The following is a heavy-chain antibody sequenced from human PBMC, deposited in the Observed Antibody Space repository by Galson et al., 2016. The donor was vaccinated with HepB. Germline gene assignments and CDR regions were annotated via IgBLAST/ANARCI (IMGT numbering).Heavy chain of an antibody. CDR2: IYPKDGDT. CDR3: ARRQWPPGFYLYALDV. CDR1: GCTFTSYY. V-gene: IGHV1-46*01. Sequence: SVKVSCKASGCTFTSYYMHWVRQAPGQGLEWMGLIYPKDGDTTYAQQFQDRVTMTRDTSTSTVYMELSSLSSEDTAVYYCARRQWPPGFYLYALDVWGQGTTVTVSS. J-gene: IGHJ6*02. D-gene: IGHD6-19*01.